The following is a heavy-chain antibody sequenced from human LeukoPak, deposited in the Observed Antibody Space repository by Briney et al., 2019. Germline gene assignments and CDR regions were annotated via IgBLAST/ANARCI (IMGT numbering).Heavy chain of an antibody. V-gene: IGHV3-23*01. Sequence: GGSLRLSCAASGFIFNDAAMTWVRQAPGKGLEWVSLISSSGRNTYYTDSVRGRFPISRDNSKKTLSLQMNSLRGEDTAIYYCAKDIQLSAWGRGTMVTVSS. CDR1: GFIFNDAA. J-gene: IGHJ3*01. CDR2: ISSSGRNT. D-gene: IGHD5-24*01. CDR3: AKDIQLSA.